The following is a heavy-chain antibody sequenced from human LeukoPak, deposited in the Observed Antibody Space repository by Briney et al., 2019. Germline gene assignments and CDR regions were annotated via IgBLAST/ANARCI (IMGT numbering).Heavy chain of an antibody. Sequence: GGSLRLSCAASGFTFSSYSMNWVRQAPGKGLEWVSSISSSSSYIYYADSVKGRFTISRDNAKNSLYLQMNSLRAEDTAVYYCARYPPRDSSGYTLYYFDYWGQGTLVTVSS. J-gene: IGHJ4*02. CDR2: ISSSSSYI. CDR3: ARYPPRDSSGYTLYYFDY. D-gene: IGHD3-22*01. CDR1: GFTFSSYS. V-gene: IGHV3-21*01.